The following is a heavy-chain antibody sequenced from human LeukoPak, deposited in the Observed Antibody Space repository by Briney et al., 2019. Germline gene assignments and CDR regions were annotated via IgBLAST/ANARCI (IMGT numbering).Heavy chain of an antibody. CDR2: IYYSGST. J-gene: IGHJ6*03. D-gene: IGHD3-16*01. CDR3: ARTLPGEWDYYYYYMDV. CDR1: GGSISSYY. V-gene: IGHV4-59*01. Sequence: SETLSLTCTVSGGSISSYYWSWIRQPPGKGLEWIGYIYYSGSTNYNPSLKSRVTISVDTSKNQFSLKLSSVTAADTAVYYCARTLPGEWDYYYYYMDVWGKGTTVTVSS.